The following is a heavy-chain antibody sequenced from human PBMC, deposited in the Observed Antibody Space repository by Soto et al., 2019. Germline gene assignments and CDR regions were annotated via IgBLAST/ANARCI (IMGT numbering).Heavy chain of an antibody. Sequence: QITLKESGPTLVKPTQTLTLTCTFSGFSLSTSGVGVGWIRQPPGKALEWLALIYWDDDKRYSPSLKSRLTITKDTSKNQVVLTMTNMDPVDTATYYCAHRPSYCSGGSCYSGFDYWGQGTLVTVST. J-gene: IGHJ4*02. CDR1: GFSLSTSGVG. CDR3: AHRPSYCSGGSCYSGFDY. V-gene: IGHV2-5*02. CDR2: IYWDDDK. D-gene: IGHD2-15*01.